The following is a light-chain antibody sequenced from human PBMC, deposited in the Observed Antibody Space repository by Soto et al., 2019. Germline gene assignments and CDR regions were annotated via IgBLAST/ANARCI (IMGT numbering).Light chain of an antibody. Sequence: SRMTHSPSSLSASTGDRVTITCRASQDISNFLVWYQQKPGKAPTVLIHAASTLQGGVSSRFSGSGSGTDFTLTINSLQSEDFVTYYCQHYYTYPWTFGQGTKVDIK. CDR1: QDISNF. J-gene: IGKJ1*01. CDR2: AAS. CDR3: QHYYTYPWT. V-gene: IGKV1-8*01.